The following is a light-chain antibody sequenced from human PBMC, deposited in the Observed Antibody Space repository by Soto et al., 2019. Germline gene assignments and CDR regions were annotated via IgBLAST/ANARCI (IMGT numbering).Light chain of an antibody. V-gene: IGLV2-14*01. Sequence: QSALTQPASVSGSLGQSITISCTGGSTDIGDYKFVSWYRQRPGKAPQLVIYEVTNRPSEISSRFTGSKSGSTASLTISGLQPADEADYYCSSYTSANSLIFGGGTKVTVL. CDR2: EVT. J-gene: IGLJ2*01. CDR1: STDIGDYKF. CDR3: SSYTSANSLI.